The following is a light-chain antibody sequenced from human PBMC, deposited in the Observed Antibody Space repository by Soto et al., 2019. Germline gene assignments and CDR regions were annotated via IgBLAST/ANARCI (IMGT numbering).Light chain of an antibody. CDR2: DAS. CDR1: QTVRNV. V-gene: IGKV3-11*01. Sequence: PGESATLSCRASQTVRNVLLWFQQKPGQAPRLLIHDASNRAAGVPARFSGSGSGTDFTLTISSLETEDFSVYYCQQRYNWPTITFGQGTRLEIK. CDR3: QQRYNWPTIT. J-gene: IGKJ5*01.